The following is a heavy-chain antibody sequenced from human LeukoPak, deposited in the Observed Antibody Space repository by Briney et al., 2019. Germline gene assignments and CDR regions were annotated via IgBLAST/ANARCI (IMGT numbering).Heavy chain of an antibody. CDR1: GFTFSSYS. CDR3: AKAYYYGSGTNAFDI. V-gene: IGHV3-21*04. CDR2: ISSSSSYI. D-gene: IGHD3-10*01. J-gene: IGHJ3*02. Sequence: PGGSLRLSCAASGFTFSSYSMNWVRQAPGKGLEWVSSISSSSSYIYYADSVKGRFTISRDNAKNSLYLQMNSLRAEDMALYYCAKAYYYGSGTNAFDIWGQGTMVTVSS.